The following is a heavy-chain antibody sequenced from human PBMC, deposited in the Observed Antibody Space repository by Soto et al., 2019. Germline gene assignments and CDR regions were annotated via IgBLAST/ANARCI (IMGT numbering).Heavy chain of an antibody. CDR3: ARPLISSP. Sequence: GWALRLSCAASGVTFSSYAMHWVRQAPGKGLEWVAVISYDGSNKYYADSVKGRFTISRDNSKNTLYLQMNSLRAEDTAVYYCARPLISSPWGQGTLVTVSS. CDR1: GVTFSSYA. D-gene: IGHD3-3*02. CDR2: ISYDGSNK. V-gene: IGHV3-30-3*01. J-gene: IGHJ5*02.